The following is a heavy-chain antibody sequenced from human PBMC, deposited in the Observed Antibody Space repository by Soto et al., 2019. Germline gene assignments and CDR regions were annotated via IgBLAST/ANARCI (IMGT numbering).Heavy chain of an antibody. D-gene: IGHD2-8*01. Sequence: PSETLSLTCTVSGGSISSYYWSWIRQPPGKGLEWIGYIYYSGSTNYNPSLKSRVTISVDTSKNQFSLKLSSVTAADTAVYYCARRSEHCTNGVCRNYFDYWGQGTLVTVSS. CDR3: ARRSEHCTNGVCRNYFDY. CDR2: IYYSGST. J-gene: IGHJ4*02. V-gene: IGHV4-59*08. CDR1: GGSISSYY.